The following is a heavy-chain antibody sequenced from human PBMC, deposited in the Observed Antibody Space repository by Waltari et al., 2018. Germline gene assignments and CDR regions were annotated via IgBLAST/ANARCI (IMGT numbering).Heavy chain of an antibody. Sequence: QVQLVQSGAEVKKPGSSVKVSCKASGGTFSSYAISWVRQAPGQGLEWMGGIIPIFGTANYAQKFQGRVTSTADESTSTAYMELSSLRSEDTAVYYCARFSYCGGDCYSGDAFDIWGQGTMVTVSS. CDR3: ARFSYCGGDCYSGDAFDI. CDR2: IIPIFGTA. V-gene: IGHV1-69*01. J-gene: IGHJ3*02. D-gene: IGHD2-21*02. CDR1: GGTFSSYA.